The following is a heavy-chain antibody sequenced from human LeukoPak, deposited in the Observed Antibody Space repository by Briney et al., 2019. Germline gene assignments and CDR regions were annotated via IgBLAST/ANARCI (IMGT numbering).Heavy chain of an antibody. J-gene: IGHJ6*02. V-gene: IGHV3-74*01. CDR2: INNEGTTI. CDR3: GRIAINANNGMDV. D-gene: IGHD1/OR15-1a*01. CDR1: GLTFSNSW. Sequence: PGGSLRLSCEASGLTFSNSWMHWVRQAPGKGLVWVSRINNEGTTISYADSVKGRFTISRDNAKNTLYLQMNSLRTEDTAVYYCGRIAINANNGMDVWGQGTTVTVSS.